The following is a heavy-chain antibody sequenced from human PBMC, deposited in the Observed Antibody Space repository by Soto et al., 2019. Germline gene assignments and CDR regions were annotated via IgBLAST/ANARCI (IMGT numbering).Heavy chain of an antibody. Sequence: ASVKVSCKASGYTFTGYYMHWVRQAPGQGLEWMGWINPNSGGTNYAQKFQGWVTMTRDTSTSTAYMELSRLRSEDTAVYYCARQPVVPASVRPAGYSSSPDAFDIWGQGTMVTVSS. CDR2: INPNSGGT. J-gene: IGHJ3*02. CDR1: GYTFTGYY. V-gene: IGHV1-2*04. CDR3: ARQPVVPASVRPAGYSSSPDAFDI. D-gene: IGHD6-13*01.